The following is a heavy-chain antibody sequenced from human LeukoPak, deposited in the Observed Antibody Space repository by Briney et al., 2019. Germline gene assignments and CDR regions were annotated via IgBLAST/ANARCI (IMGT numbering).Heavy chain of an antibody. Sequence: PGGSLRLSCAASGFTFSSYGMHWVRQAPGKGLEWVAVISYDGSNKYYADSVKGRFTISRDNSKNTLYLQMNSLRAEDTAVYYCAKAQGFIVVVPAAPDYWGQGTLVTVSS. CDR2: ISYDGSNK. V-gene: IGHV3-30*18. J-gene: IGHJ4*02. D-gene: IGHD2-2*01. CDR3: AKAQGFIVVVPAAPDY. CDR1: GFTFSSYG.